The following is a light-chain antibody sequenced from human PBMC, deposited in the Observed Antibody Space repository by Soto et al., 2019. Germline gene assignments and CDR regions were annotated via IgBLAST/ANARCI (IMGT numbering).Light chain of an antibody. V-gene: IGKV3-20*01. J-gene: IGKJ1*01. Sequence: VLTQSPGTLSLSPGERATLSCRASQSVSSTYLAWYQLKPGQAPRLLIYGASSRATGIPDRFSGSGSGTDFTLTISRQEPEDFAVYYCQQFGSSPRTFGQGTKVEI. CDR1: QSVSSTY. CDR3: QQFGSSPRT. CDR2: GAS.